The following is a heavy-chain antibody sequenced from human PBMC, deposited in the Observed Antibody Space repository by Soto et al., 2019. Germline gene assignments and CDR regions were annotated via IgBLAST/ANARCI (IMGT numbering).Heavy chain of an antibody. J-gene: IGHJ5*02. D-gene: IGHD3-10*01. Sequence: SETLSLTCSVSGVAISSSSYWWGWVRQSAGKGLEWIGSIYYNGRTHYNPSLQSRATISVDTSKMQFSLSLTSVTAADKAVYFCARLPVVRGLTDYFPFDPWGQGVLVTVSS. V-gene: IGHV4-39*01. CDR1: GVAISSSSYW. CDR2: IYYNGRT. CDR3: ARLPVVRGLTDYFPFDP.